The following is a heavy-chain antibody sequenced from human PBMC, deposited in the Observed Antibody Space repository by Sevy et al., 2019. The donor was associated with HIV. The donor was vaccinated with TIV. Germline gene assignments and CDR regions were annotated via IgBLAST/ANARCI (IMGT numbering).Heavy chain of an antibody. D-gene: IGHD6-19*01. J-gene: IGHJ4*02. Sequence: SETLSLTCAVYGGSFSGYYWSWIRQPPGKGLEWIGEINHSRSTNYNPSLKSRVTISVDTSKNQFSLRLSSVTAADTAVYYCARGRASAVADNDYWGQGTLVTVSS. CDR1: GGSFSGYY. V-gene: IGHV4-34*01. CDR2: INHSRST. CDR3: ARGRASAVADNDY.